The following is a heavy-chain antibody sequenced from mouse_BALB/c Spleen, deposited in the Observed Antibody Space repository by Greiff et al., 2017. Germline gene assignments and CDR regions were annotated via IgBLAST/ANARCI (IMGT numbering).Heavy chain of an antibody. CDR3: ARDRTPWFAY. Sequence: EVQRVESGGGLVQPGGSLRLSCATSGFTFTDYYMSWVRQPPGKALEWLGFIRNKANGYTTEYSASVKGRFTISRDNSQSILYLQMNTLRAEDSATYYCARDRTPWFAYWGQGTLVTVSA. V-gene: IGHV7-3*02. J-gene: IGHJ3*01. CDR1: GFTFTDYY. CDR2: IRNKANGYTT.